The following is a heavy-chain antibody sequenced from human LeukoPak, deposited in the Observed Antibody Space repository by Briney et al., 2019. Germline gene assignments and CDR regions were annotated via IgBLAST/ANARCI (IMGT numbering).Heavy chain of an antibody. J-gene: IGHJ4*02. CDR3: ARDIAARRFDY. V-gene: IGHV3-33*01. Sequence: GGSLRLSCAASGFTFSSYGLHWVRQAPGKGLEWVAIIWYDGSNKYYADSVKGRLTISRDNSKNTLYLQMNSLRAEDTAVYYCARDIAARRFDYWGQGTLVTVSS. CDR2: IWYDGSNK. CDR1: GFTFSSYG. D-gene: IGHD6-6*01.